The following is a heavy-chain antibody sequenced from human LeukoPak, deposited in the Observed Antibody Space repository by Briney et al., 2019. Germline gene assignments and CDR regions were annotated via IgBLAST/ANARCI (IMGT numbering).Heavy chain of an antibody. D-gene: IGHD3-10*01. CDR2: INQDGTEK. Sequence: PGESLRLSCVASGFSFNTYWMSWVRQAPGGGLEWVANINQDGTEKYYVDSVKGRFTISRDYGKNSLFLQMNSLRVEDTAVYYCAKLAKYFYGSETFYFFEHWGQGTPVTASS. CDR1: GFSFNTYW. J-gene: IGHJ4*02. CDR3: AKLAKYFYGSETFYFFEH. V-gene: IGHV3-7*01.